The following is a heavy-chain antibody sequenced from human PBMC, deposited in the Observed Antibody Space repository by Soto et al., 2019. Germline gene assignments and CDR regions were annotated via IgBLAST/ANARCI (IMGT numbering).Heavy chain of an antibody. D-gene: IGHD3-3*01. V-gene: IGHV1-69*12. CDR2: IIPIFGTA. CDR1: GGTFSSYA. J-gene: IGHJ4*02. CDR3: ARVRVRFLEWLGSEG. Sequence: QVQXVXXXXXVKKPGSSVKVSCKASGGTFSSYAISWVRQAPGQGLEWMGGIIPIFGTANYAQKFQGRVTITADESTSTAYMELSSLRSEDTAVYYCARVRVRFLEWLGSEGWGQGTLVTVSS.